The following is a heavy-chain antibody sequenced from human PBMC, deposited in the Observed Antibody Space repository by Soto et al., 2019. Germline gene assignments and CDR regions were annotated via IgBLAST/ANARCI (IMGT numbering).Heavy chain of an antibody. CDR2: ISNDGSDK. V-gene: IGHV3-30*18. Sequence: GGSLRLSCAASGFTFNNYGMHWVRQAPGKGLEWVAVISNDGSDKYYADSVKGRLTISRDNSKNTVYLQMNSLRAEDTAVYYWEKDKGIAASHAIDGGKGTMVTV. J-gene: IGHJ3*01. CDR3: EKDKGIAASHAID. CDR1: GFTFNNYG. D-gene: IGHD6-13*01.